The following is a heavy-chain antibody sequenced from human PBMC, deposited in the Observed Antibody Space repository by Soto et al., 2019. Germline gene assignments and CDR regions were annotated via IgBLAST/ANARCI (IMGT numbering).Heavy chain of an antibody. V-gene: IGHV1-18*01. CDR3: ARARGEQLVRILGTNDY. CDR1: GYTFTSYG. D-gene: IGHD6-6*01. Sequence: ASVKVSCKASGYTFTSYGISWVRQAPGQGLEWMGWISAYNGNTNYAQKLQGRVTMTTDTSTSTAYMELRSLRSDDTAVYYCARARGEQLVRILGTNDYWGQGTLVTVSS. CDR2: ISAYNGNT. J-gene: IGHJ4*02.